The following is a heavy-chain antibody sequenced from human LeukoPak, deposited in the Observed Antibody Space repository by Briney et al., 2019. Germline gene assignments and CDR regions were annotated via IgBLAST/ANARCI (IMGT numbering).Heavy chain of an antibody. CDR3: ARAPHDYVWGSYPSY. J-gene: IGHJ4*02. D-gene: IGHD3-16*02. CDR1: GYTFTGYY. V-gene: IGHV1-2*02. CDR2: INPNSGGT. Sequence: ASVKVSCKASGYTFTGYYMHWVRQAPGQGLEWMGWINPNSGGTNYAQKFQGRVTMTRDTSISTAYMELSRLRPDDTAVYYCARAPHDYVWGSYPSYWGQGTLVTVSS.